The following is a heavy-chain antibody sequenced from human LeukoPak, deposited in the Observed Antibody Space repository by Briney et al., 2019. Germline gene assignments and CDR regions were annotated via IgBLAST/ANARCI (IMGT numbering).Heavy chain of an antibody. V-gene: IGHV4-59*08. J-gene: IGHJ6*02. CDR1: GGSMSPYH. Sequence: SETLSLTCTVSGGSMSPYHWGWTRQPPGKGLEWIGYIYYSGSTNYNPSLKSRVTISVDTSKNQFSLKLSSVTAADTAVYYCARLGPAYHYYYGMDVWGQGTTVTVSS. CDR3: ARLGPAYHYYYGMDV. CDR2: IYYSGST.